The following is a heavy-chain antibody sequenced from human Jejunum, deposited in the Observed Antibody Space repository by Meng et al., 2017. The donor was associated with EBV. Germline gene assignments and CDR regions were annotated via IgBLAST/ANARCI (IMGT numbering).Heavy chain of an antibody. CDR1: GGSVNSGNVY. D-gene: IGHD5-12*01. CDR3: AGLRYSGYDRAFDY. CDR2: IYYSGST. J-gene: IGHJ4*02. Sequence: QLQESGPRLVKPSEPLSRTCTVSGGSVNSGNVYWSWIRQPPGKGLEWIGYIYYSGSTNYIPSLKSRVTISLDTSKNQFSLKLSSVTAADTAVYYCAGLRYSGYDRAFDYWGQGALVTVSS. V-gene: IGHV4-61*01.